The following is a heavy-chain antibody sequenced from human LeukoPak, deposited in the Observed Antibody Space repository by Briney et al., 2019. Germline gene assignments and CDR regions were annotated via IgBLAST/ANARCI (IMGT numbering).Heavy chain of an antibody. CDR3: ARRRGSSSRGPKPGGYYYYYYYMDV. V-gene: IGHV4-34*01. CDR2: INHSGST. D-gene: IGHD6-6*01. CDR1: GGSFSGYY. J-gene: IGHJ6*03. Sequence: SETLSLTCAVYGGSFSGYYWGWIRQPPGKGLEWIGEINHSGSTNYNPSLKSRVTISVDTSKNQFSLKLSSVTAADTAVYYCARRRGSSSRGPKPGGYYYYYYYMDVWGKGTTVTVSS.